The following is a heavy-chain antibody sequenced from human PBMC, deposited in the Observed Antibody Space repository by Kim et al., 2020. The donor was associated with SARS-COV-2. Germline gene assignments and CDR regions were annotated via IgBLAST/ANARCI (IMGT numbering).Heavy chain of an antibody. CDR3: ARRVIVVVVAAKAAFDP. V-gene: IGHV4-34*01. Sequence: SETLSLTCAVYGGSFSGYYWSWIRQPPGKGLEWIGEINHSGSTNYNPSLKSRVTISVDTSKNQFSLKLSSVTAADTAVYYCARRVIVVVVAAKAAFDPWGQGTLVTVSS. J-gene: IGHJ5*02. CDR1: GGSFSGYY. D-gene: IGHD2-15*01. CDR2: INHSGST.